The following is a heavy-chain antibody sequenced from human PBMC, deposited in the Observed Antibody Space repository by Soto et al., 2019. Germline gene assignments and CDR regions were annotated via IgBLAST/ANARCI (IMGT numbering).Heavy chain of an antibody. V-gene: IGHV3-21*01. J-gene: IGHJ4*02. CDR3: ARESEDLTSTFDY. Sequence: EVQLVESGGGLVKPGGSLSLSCAASGFTFTRYSMNWVRQAPGKGLEWVSSISSTTNYIYYGDSMKGRFTISRDNAKKSLYVEMNSLRAEDTAVYSCARESEDLTSTFDYWGQGTLVTVSA. CDR1: GFTFTRYS. CDR2: ISSTTNYI.